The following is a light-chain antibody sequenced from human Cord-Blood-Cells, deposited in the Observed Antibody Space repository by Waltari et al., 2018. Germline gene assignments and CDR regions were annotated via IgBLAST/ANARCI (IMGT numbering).Light chain of an antibody. J-gene: IGLJ3*02. Sequence: QAVETQQPSLTVSPGGTVTLTCGSSTGAVSSGPYPDWVQQKLGQAPRTLIYDTSNQHSWTPARFSGALRGGKAALTLSGAQPEDEAEYYCLLSYSGARVFVGGTKLPVL. CDR2: DTS. V-gene: IGLV7-46*01. CDR1: TGAVSSGPY. CDR3: LLSYSGARV.